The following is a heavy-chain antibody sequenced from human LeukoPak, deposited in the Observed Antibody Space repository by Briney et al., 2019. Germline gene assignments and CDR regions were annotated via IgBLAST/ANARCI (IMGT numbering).Heavy chain of an antibody. J-gene: IGHJ4*01. Sequence: ASVKVSSKASGYPFDNFGLTWVRQAPGQGLEWMGWISAYNGNTHYAQKFRGRLTLTTETSTSTAYLELRSLKSDDTAVYYCARDRVGGDRTGVSLYWGQGTLVTVSS. V-gene: IGHV1-18*01. CDR1: GYPFDNFG. CDR3: ARDRVGGDRTGVSLY. D-gene: IGHD4-17*01. CDR2: ISAYNGNT.